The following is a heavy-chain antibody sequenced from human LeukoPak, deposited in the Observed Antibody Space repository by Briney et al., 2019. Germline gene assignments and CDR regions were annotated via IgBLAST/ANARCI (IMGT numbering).Heavy chain of an antibody. CDR1: GGSISSSSYY. CDR2: IYYSGST. D-gene: IGHD6-13*01. Sequence: SATLSLTCTVSGGSISSSSYYWGWIRQPPGKGLEWIGSIYYSGSTYYNPSLKSRVTISVDTSKNQFSLKLSSVTAADTAVYYCARGGSSWYPFDYWGQGTLVTVSS. J-gene: IGHJ4*02. V-gene: IGHV4-39*07. CDR3: ARGGSSWYPFDY.